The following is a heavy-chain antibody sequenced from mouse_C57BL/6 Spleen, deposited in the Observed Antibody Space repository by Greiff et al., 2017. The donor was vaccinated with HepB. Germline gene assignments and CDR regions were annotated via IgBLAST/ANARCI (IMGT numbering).Heavy chain of an antibody. CDR1: GYTFTDYN. CDR2: INPNNGGT. Sequence: VQLKESGPELVKPGASVKMSCKASGYTFTDYNMHWVKQSHGKSLEWIGYINPNNGGTSYNQKFKGKATLTVNKSSSTAYMELRSLTSEDSAVYYCASWGLWYFDVWGTGTTVTVSS. CDR3: ASWGLWYFDV. D-gene: IGHD3-3*01. J-gene: IGHJ1*03. V-gene: IGHV1-22*01.